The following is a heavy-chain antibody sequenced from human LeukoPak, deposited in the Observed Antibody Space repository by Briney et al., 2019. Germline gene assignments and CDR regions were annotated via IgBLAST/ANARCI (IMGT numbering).Heavy chain of an antibody. D-gene: IGHD3-22*01. V-gene: IGHV4-39*07. CDR3: ARVYDSSGYYPALRFDY. J-gene: IGHJ4*02. Sequence: SETLSLTCTVSGGSISSSINYWAWIRQPPGKGLEWIGSLYYSGSTYYNPSLKSRVTISVDTSKNQFSLKLSSVTAADTAVYYCARVYDSSGYYPALRFDYWGQGTLVTVSS. CDR1: GGSISSSINY. CDR2: LYYSGST.